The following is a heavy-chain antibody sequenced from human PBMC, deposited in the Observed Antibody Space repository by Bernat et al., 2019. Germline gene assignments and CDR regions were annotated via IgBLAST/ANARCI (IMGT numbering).Heavy chain of an antibody. V-gene: IGHV1-69*01. CDR1: VGTFSSYA. CDR3: AIVATPTKYYYYYMDV. J-gene: IGHJ6*03. Sequence: QVQLVQSGAEVKKPGSSVKVSCKASVGTFSSYAISWVRQAPGQGLEWMGGIIPIFGTANYAQKFQGRVTITADESTSTAYMELSSLRSEDTAVYYCAIVATPTKYYYYYMDVWGKGTMVTVSS. D-gene: IGHD5-12*01. CDR2: IIPIFGTA.